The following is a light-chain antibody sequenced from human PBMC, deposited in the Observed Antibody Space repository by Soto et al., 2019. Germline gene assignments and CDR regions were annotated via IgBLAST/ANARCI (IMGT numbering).Light chain of an antibody. V-gene: IGKV1-39*01. CDR1: QSISNY. J-gene: IGKJ1*01. Sequence: DIQMTQSPSSLYASVGDRVIITCRASQSISNYLNWYQQEPGKAPKLLIYSASTLQGGVPSRFSGGGSGTHFPLTISSLPPEDFATYFCQQSYKKRTFGQGTKVEIK. CDR3: QQSYKKRT. CDR2: SAS.